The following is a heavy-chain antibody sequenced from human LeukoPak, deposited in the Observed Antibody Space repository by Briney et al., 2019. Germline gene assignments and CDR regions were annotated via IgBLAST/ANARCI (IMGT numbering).Heavy chain of an antibody. CDR2: TNPNSGGT. D-gene: IGHD2-15*01. Sequence: ASVKVSCKASGYTFTGYYMHWVRQAPGQGLEWMGRTNPNSGGTNYAQKFQGRVTMTRDTPISTAYMELSRLRSDDTAVYYCARGYCSGGSCPTFFDYWGQGTLVTVSS. CDR1: GYTFTGYY. J-gene: IGHJ4*02. CDR3: ARGYCSGGSCPTFFDY. V-gene: IGHV1-2*06.